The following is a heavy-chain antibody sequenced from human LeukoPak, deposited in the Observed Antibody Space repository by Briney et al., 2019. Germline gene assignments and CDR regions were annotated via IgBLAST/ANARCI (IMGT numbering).Heavy chain of an antibody. CDR1: GFTFRSHW. J-gene: IGHJ6*03. CDR3: ARSGSNYYYYYYIDV. Sequence: GGSLRLSCAASGFTFRSHWMNWVRQAPGKGLEWVANINQDGSEKYYVDSVKGRFTISRDDAKNSLYLQMNSLRAEDTAVYCCARSGSNYYYYYYIDVWGKGTTVIVSS. CDR2: INQDGSEK. V-gene: IGHV3-7*01. D-gene: IGHD1-1*01.